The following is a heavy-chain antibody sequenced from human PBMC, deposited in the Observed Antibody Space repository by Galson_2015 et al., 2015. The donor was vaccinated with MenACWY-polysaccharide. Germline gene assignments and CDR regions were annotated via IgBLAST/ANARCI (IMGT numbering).Heavy chain of an antibody. Sequence: SLRLSCAVSGLTFDGYAMHWVRQAPGKGLEWVSAISGSGGSTYYADSVKGRFTISRDNSKNTLYLQMNSLRAEDTAVYYCAKVFEGYYDFWSGYCFDYWGQGTLVTVSS. V-gene: IGHV3-23*01. CDR1: GLTFDGYA. CDR2: ISGSGGST. J-gene: IGHJ4*02. CDR3: AKVFEGYYDFWSGYCFDY. D-gene: IGHD3-3*01.